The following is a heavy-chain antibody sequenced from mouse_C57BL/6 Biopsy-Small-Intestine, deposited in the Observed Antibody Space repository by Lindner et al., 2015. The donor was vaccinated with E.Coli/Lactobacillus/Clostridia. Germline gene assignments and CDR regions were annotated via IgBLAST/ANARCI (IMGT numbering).Heavy chain of an antibody. CDR1: GYTFTNYC. V-gene: IGHV1-63*01. J-gene: IGHJ2*01. CDR2: IYPGGGYT. D-gene: IGHD1-1*01. Sequence: VQLQESGAELVRPGTSVKMSCKASGYTFTNYCIGWAKQRPGHGLEWIGDIYPGGGYTNYNEKFKGKATLTADKSSSTAYMQFSSLTSEDSAIYYCARENCGSTYFDYWGQGTTLIVSS. CDR3: ARENCGSTYFDY.